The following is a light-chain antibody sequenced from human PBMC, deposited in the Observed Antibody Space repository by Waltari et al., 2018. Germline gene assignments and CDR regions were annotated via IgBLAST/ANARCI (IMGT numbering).Light chain of an antibody. CDR3: RQATHRPPLT. V-gene: IGKV2-30*02. Sequence: DVVMTQSPLSLSVTLGQPASISCRSRQSLVHSDGTTYLNWFQQRPGHSPRRLISKVANRGAGVVERFSSSGAGTNDALQISRGQAEDVGVYYCRQATHRPPLTFGGGTKVEIK. CDR2: KVA. J-gene: IGKJ4*01. CDR1: QSLVHSDGTTY.